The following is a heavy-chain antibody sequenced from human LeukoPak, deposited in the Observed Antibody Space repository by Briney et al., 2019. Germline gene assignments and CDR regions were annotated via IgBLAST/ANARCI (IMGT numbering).Heavy chain of an antibody. CDR3: ARDHRYCSSTSCYDGGLWFDP. CDR2: INAGNGNT. D-gene: IGHD2-2*01. V-gene: IGHV1-3*01. CDR1: GYTFTSYA. J-gene: IGHJ5*02. Sequence: GASVKLSCKASGYTFTSYAMHWVRQAPGQRLEWMGWINAGNGNTKYSQKFQGRVTITRDTSASTAYMELSSLRSEDTAVYYCARDHRYCSSTSCYDGGLWFDPWGQGTLVTVSS.